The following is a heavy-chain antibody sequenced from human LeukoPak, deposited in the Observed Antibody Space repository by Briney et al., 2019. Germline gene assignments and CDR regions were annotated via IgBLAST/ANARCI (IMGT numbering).Heavy chain of an antibody. CDR1: GYTFTGYY. CDR3: ARDRDQWLPERCDY. CDR2: INPNSGGT. Sequence: ASVKVSCKASGYTFTGYYMRWVRQAPGQGLEWMGWINPNSGGTNYAQRFQGRVTMTRDTSISTAYMELSRLRSDDTAVYYCARDRDQWLPERCDYWGQGTLVTVSS. V-gene: IGHV1-2*02. D-gene: IGHD6-19*01. J-gene: IGHJ4*02.